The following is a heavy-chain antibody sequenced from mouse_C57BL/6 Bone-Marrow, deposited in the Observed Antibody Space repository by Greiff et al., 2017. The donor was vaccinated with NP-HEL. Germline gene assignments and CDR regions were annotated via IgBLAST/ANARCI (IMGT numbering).Heavy chain of an antibody. V-gene: IGHV1-81*01. J-gene: IGHJ4*01. D-gene: IGHD2-5*01. Sequence: VMLVESGAELARPGASVKLSCKASGYTFTSYGISWVKQRTGQGLEWIGEIYPRSGNTYYNEKFKGKATLTADKSSSTAYMELRSLTSEDSAVYFCARYSSYAMDYWGQGTSVTVSS. CDR3: ARYSSYAMDY. CDR2: IYPRSGNT. CDR1: GYTFTSYG.